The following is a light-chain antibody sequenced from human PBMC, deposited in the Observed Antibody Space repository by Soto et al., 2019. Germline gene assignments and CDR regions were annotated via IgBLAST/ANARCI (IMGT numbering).Light chain of an antibody. CDR1: QSVSSN. Sequence: EIVLIQSPATLSLSPGERATLFCRASQSVSSNLVWYQQKPGQATRLLIYGAFNRATGIPARLSGSGSGTDLTLTISSLEPEDFAVYYCLQRSDWPITFGRGTRLEIK. V-gene: IGKV3-11*01. CDR2: GAF. CDR3: LQRSDWPIT. J-gene: IGKJ5*01.